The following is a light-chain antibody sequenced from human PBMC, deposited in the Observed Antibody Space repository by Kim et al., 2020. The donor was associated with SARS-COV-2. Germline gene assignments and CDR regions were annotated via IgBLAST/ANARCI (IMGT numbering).Light chain of an antibody. J-gene: IGLJ2*01. V-gene: IGLV3-21*04. CDR3: QVWDSSSDHVV. CDR2: YDS. CDR1: NIGSKN. Sequence: APGRTARITFGGNNIGSKNVHWYQQKPGQAPVLVIYYDSDRPSGIPERFSGSNSGNTATLTISRVEAGDEADYYCQVWDSSSDHVVFGGGTQLTVL.